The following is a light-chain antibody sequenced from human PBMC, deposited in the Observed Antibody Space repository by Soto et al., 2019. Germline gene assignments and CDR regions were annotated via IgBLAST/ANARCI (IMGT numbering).Light chain of an antibody. Sequence: QSVLTQPPSASGSPGQSVTISCTGTSSDVGGYNYVSWYQHHPGKAPKLIISEVNKRPSGVPHRFSGSKSGNTASLTVSGLQADDEADYYCTSSAGDSNLLFGGGTKVTVL. V-gene: IGLV2-8*01. J-gene: IGLJ2*01. CDR2: EVN. CDR1: SSDVGGYNY. CDR3: TSSAGDSNLL.